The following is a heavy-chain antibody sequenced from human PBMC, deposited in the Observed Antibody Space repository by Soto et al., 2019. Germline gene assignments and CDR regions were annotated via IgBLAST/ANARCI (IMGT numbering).Heavy chain of an antibody. Sequence: GGSLRLSCAASGFTFSRHWMHWVRQTPGKGPVWVSRTNDDGSSTKYADSVKGRFTIARDNAKNTVFLQMSSLRAEDTAVYYCAREVIAATGTIRWFDPWGQGTLVTVSS. CDR2: TNDDGSST. D-gene: IGHD6-25*01. CDR1: GFTFSRHW. CDR3: AREVIAATGTIRWFDP. V-gene: IGHV3-74*03. J-gene: IGHJ5*02.